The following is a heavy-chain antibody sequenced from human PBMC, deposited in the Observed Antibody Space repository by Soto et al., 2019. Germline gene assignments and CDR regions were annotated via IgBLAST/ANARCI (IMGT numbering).Heavy chain of an antibody. CDR1: GFTFSSYS. J-gene: IGHJ4*02. V-gene: IGHV3-48*01. CDR2: ISSSSSTI. Sequence: GGSLRLSCAASGFTFSSYSMNWVRQAPGKGLEWVSYISSSSSTIYYADSVKGRFTISRDNAKNSLYLQMNGLRAEDTAVYYCARGWQPDYWGQGTLVTVSS. CDR3: ARGWQPDY.